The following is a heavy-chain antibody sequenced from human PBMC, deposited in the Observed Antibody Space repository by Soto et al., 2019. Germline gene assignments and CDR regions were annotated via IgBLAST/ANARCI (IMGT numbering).Heavy chain of an antibody. CDR1: GYTFTAYY. Sequence: QAQLVQSGPEVKKPGASVKFSCKASGYTFTAYYMHWVRQAPGQGLEWIGWTNPNSGRTTFAQNFQGRVTMTGDTSSSTACMEVSSLGSDDTAVYYWVRGVGATIASRLDYWGQGTLVTVSS. CDR2: TNPNSGRT. J-gene: IGHJ4*02. V-gene: IGHV1-2*02. CDR3: VRGVGATIASRLDY. D-gene: IGHD6-6*01.